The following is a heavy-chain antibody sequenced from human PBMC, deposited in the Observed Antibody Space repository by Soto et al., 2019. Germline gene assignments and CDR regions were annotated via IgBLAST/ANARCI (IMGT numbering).Heavy chain of an antibody. CDR3: VRGRGPMNRGYFYS. V-gene: IGHV3-9*01. CDR2: INWNSGDK. D-gene: IGHD3-10*01. Sequence: VQMVESGGGLVKPGMALRLSCVTSGFKFDDIAMHWVRQGQGKGLEWVAGINWNSGDKDYGESAKGRFVISRDNGKRSLDLQMNSLRPEDTAVYYCVRGRGPMNRGYFYSWGRGTLVTVSP. CDR1: GFKFDDIA. J-gene: IGHJ4*02.